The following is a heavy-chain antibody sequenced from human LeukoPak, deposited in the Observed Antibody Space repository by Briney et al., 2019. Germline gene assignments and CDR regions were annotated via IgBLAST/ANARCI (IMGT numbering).Heavy chain of an antibody. J-gene: IGHJ6*03. CDR2: ISSSGSTI. CDR1: GFTFSSYE. D-gene: IGHD4-17*01. CDR3: ARVQFGTVTTYYYYYMDV. V-gene: IGHV3-48*03. Sequence: PGGSLRLSCAASGFTFSSYEMNWVRQAPGKGLEWVSYISSSGSTIYYADSVKGRFTISRDNAKNSLYLQMNSLRAEDTAVYYCARVQFGTVTTYYYYYMDVWGKGTTVTISS.